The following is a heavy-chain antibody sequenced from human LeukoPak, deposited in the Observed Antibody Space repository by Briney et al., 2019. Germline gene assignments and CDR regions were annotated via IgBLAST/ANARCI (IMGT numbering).Heavy chain of an antibody. Sequence: GGSLRLSCAASGFTGSSNYMSWVRQAPGKGLEWVSVIYSGGRTDYADSVKGRFTISRDNFENTLYLQMNSLRGEDAAAYYCARLSVDGYYYYYMDVWGKGTTVTVSS. CDR3: ARLSVDGYYYYYMDV. CDR1: GFTGSSNY. CDR2: IYSGGRT. D-gene: IGHD5-12*01. J-gene: IGHJ6*03. V-gene: IGHV3-66*02.